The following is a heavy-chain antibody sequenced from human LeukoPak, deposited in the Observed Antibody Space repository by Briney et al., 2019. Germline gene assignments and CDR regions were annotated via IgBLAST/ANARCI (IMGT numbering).Heavy chain of an antibody. D-gene: IGHD3-22*01. Sequence: ASVKVSCKASGYTFTSYGISWVRQAPGQGLEWMGWISAYNGNTNYAKTLQGRVTMTTDKSTSTPYNELRGLRSDDTVVYYCAIDHYFCSCGYSLPATWGQGTLVTVSS. V-gene: IGHV1-18*01. CDR1: GYTFTSYG. J-gene: IGHJ5*02. CDR3: AIDHYFCSCGYSLPAT. CDR2: ISAYNGNT.